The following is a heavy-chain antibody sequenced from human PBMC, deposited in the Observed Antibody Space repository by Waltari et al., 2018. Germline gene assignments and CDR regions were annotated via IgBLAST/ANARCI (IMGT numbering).Heavy chain of an antibody. CDR1: GSPFSSYT. Sequence: QVQLVQSGAQVKKPGASVKISCPASGSPFSSYTLHWVRQAPGQGLEWTGWINAGNGKTRYSQRLQGRILITRDTSATTVSMELTSLKSEDTAVYYCAREGGPFEYWGQGTLVTVSS. D-gene: IGHD3-16*01. CDR3: AREGGPFEY. J-gene: IGHJ4*02. V-gene: IGHV1-3*01. CDR2: INAGNGKT.